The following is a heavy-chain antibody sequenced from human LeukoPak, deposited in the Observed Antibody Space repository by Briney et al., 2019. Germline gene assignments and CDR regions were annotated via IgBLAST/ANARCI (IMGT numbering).Heavy chain of an antibody. J-gene: IGHJ6*02. CDR2: INHSGST. Sequence: SETLSLTCAVYGGSFSGYYWSWIRQPPGKGLEWIGEINHSGSTNYNPSLKSRVTISVDTSKNQFSLKLSSVTAADTAVYYCARGPRMTRTYYYYDGMDVWGQGTTVTVSS. CDR1: GGSFSGYY. D-gene: IGHD2-15*01. V-gene: IGHV4-34*01. CDR3: ARGPRMTRTYYYYDGMDV.